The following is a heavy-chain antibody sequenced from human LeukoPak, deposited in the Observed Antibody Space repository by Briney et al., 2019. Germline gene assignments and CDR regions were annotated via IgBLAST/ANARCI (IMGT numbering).Heavy chain of an antibody. V-gene: IGHV3-48*01. Sequence: GGSLRLFCAVSGFSLSAFGMHWARQAPGKGLEWVSYISDRSNNIYYADSVKARFTISRDNAKNSLFLQMNSLRAEDTAVYFCVTDWPVWWGQGTLVTVSS. CDR3: VTDWPVW. J-gene: IGHJ4*02. D-gene: IGHD3-16*01. CDR2: ISDRSNNI. CDR1: GFSLSAFG.